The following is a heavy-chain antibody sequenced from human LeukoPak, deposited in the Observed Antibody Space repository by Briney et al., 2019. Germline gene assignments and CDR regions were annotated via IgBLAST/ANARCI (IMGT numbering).Heavy chain of an antibody. CDR2: IHSGGSS. J-gene: IGHJ4*02. Sequence: PGGSLRLSCTASGFTVSHNYMHWVRQAPGKGLEWVSVIHSGGSSYHADSVEGRFTISRDNSKNTVFLQLNSLRAEDTAVYYCARGPPAENFIDFWGQGPLVTVSS. D-gene: IGHD2-2*01. CDR1: GFTVSHNY. CDR3: ARGPPAENFIDF. V-gene: IGHV3-53*01.